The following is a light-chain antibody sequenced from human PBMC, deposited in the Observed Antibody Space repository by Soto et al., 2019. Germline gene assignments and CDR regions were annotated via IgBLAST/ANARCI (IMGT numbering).Light chain of an antibody. J-gene: IGKJ4*01. CDR2: ATS. Sequence: DIQMTQSPSSLSASVGDRVTITCRASQGISTYLNWYQQKPGKAPKVLIYATSSLHSGVPSRFSGSGSETEFTLTISSLQPEDFATYFCQQTYSTPLTFGGGTKVEIK. V-gene: IGKV1-39*01. CDR3: QQTYSTPLT. CDR1: QGISTY.